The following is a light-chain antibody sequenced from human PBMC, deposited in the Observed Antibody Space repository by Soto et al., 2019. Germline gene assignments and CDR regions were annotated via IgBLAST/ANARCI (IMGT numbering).Light chain of an antibody. J-gene: IGKJ5*01. Sequence: DIQMTQSPSSLSACEGDRVTITCRASQGISNYLAWYQQKPGKVPKLLIYAASTLQSGVPSRFSGSGSGTDFTLTISSLQPEDVATYYCQKYNSAPFTFGQGTRLDIK. V-gene: IGKV1-27*01. CDR1: QGISNY. CDR3: QKYNSAPFT. CDR2: AAS.